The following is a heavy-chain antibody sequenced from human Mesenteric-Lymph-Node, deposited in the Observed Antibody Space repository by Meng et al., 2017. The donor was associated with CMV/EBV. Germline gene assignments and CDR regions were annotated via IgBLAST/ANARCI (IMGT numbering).Heavy chain of an antibody. CDR1: GFTFISYY. CDR2: INPTGSYT. Sequence: ASVKVSCKASGFTFISYYMHWVRQAPRQGLEWMGIINPTGSYTSYAQKFQGRVTMTRDTSTSTVSMELSSLRSEDTAVYYCARSGIAAAGTEYYFDYWGQGTLVTVSS. D-gene: IGHD6-13*01. V-gene: IGHV1-46*01. CDR3: ARSGIAAAGTEYYFDY. J-gene: IGHJ4*02.